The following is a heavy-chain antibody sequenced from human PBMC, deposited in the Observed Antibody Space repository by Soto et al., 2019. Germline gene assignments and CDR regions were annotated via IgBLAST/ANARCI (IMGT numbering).Heavy chain of an antibody. J-gene: IGHJ5*02. Sequence: QVQLQESGPGLVKPSQTLSLTYTVSGGSISSGDYYWSWIRQPPGKGLEWIGYIYYSGSTYYNPSLKSRVTLSVDTSKNQSSLKLSSVTAADTAVYYCARGLAVAESYNWFDPWGQGTLVTVSS. CDR3: ARGLAVAESYNWFDP. V-gene: IGHV4-30-4*01. D-gene: IGHD6-19*01. CDR1: GGSISSGDYY. CDR2: IYYSGST.